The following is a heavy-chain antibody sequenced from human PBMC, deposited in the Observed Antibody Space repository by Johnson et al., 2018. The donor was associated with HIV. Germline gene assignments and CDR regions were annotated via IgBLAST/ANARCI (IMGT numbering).Heavy chain of an antibody. V-gene: IGHV3-53*01. CDR2: IYSGGTT. CDR1: GFTVSSNY. J-gene: IGHJ3*02. Sequence: VKLVESGGGVVRPGGSLRLSCAASGFTVSSNYMSWVRQAPGKGLEWVSVIYSGGTTYNADAVKGRFAISRDNSKNTLYLQMNSLRAEDTAIYYCASAGSPAAAFEIWGQGTMVTVSS. CDR3: ASAGSPAAAFEI. D-gene: IGHD1-14*01.